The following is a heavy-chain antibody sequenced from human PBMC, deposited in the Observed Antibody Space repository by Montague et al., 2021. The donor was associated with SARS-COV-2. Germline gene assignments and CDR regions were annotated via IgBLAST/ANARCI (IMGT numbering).Heavy chain of an antibody. CDR3: ARAVFSESRSQGRLGVSSAGACSMDV. CDR2: IYYNGST. V-gene: IGHV4-59*11. J-gene: IGHJ6*02. D-gene: IGHD3-10*01. CDR1: IGSITSHY. Sequence: SETLSLTCTVSIGSITSHYWNWIRQSPGKGPEWIGYIYYNGSTNYNPSLKSRVTISVDTSKNQFSLKLSSVTAADTAVYYCARAVFSESRSQGRLGVSSAGACSMDVWGQGTTVTVSS.